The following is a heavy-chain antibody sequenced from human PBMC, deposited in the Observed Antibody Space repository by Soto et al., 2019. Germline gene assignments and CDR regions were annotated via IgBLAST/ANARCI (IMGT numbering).Heavy chain of an antibody. V-gene: IGHV3-21*01. CDR1: GFTFSSYS. J-gene: IGHJ1*01. CDR2: ISSSSSYI. D-gene: IGHD6-13*01. Sequence: GGSLRLSCAASGFTFSSYSMNWVCQAPGKGLEWVSSISSSSSYIYYADSVKGRFTISRDNAKNSLYLQMNSLRAEDTAAYYCARDYRRYSSPGSTEYFQHWGQGTLVTVSS. CDR3: ARDYRRYSSPGSTEYFQH.